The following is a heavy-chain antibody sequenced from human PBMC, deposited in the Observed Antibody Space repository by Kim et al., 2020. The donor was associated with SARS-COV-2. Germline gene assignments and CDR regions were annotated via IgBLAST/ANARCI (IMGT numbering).Heavy chain of an antibody. CDR2: ISYDGSNK. J-gene: IGHJ6*01. V-gene: IGHV3-30*18. CDR3: AKETGYSTPLHYYYYYG. CDR1: GFTFSSYG. D-gene: IGHD6-13*01. Sequence: GGSLRLSCAASGFTFSSYGMHWVRQAPGKGLEWVAVISYDGSNKYYADSVKGRFTISRDNSKNTLYLQMNSLRAEDTAVYYCAKETGYSTPLHYYYYYG.